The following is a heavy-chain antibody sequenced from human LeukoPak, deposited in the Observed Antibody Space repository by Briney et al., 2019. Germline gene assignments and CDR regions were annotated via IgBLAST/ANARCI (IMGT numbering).Heavy chain of an antibody. CDR1: GFTFDDYA. Sequence: PGGSLRLSCAASGFTFDDYAMHWVRQAPGKGLEWVSGISWNSGSIGYADSVKGRFTISRDNAKNSLYLQMNSLRAEDTALYYCAKDSHGGQVPYYFDYWGQGTLVTVSS. J-gene: IGHJ4*02. CDR3: AKDSHGGQVPYYFDY. D-gene: IGHD4-17*01. V-gene: IGHV3-9*01. CDR2: ISWNSGSI.